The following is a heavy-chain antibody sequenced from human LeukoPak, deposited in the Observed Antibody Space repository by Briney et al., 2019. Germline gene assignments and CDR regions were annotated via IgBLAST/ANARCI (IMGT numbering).Heavy chain of an antibody. CDR3: ARLWTENDAFDI. D-gene: IGHD1-14*01. V-gene: IGHV4-38-2*02. J-gene: IGHJ3*02. CDR1: GYSISSGYY. CDR2: IYHSGST. Sequence: SETLSLTCTVSGYSISSGYYWGWIRQPPGKGLEWIGSIYHSGSTYYNPSLKSRVTISVDTSKNQFSLKLSSVTAADTAVYYCARLWTENDAFDIWGQGTMVTVSS.